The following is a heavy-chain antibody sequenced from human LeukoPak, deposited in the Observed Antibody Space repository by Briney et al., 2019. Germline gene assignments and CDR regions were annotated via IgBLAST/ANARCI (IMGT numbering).Heavy chain of an antibody. CDR3: ASADGKYFPDDY. Sequence: GEFLKICCNGSGYDFTTRWIGWVRQMPGKGLEWMGIIYPGDSDAQYSPSFQSQVTISVDTSTNTASLQWSSLKAADTAMYYCASADGKYFPDDYWGKGTLVNVAS. D-gene: IGHD2/OR15-2a*01. CDR1: GYDFTTRW. J-gene: IGHJ4*02. V-gene: IGHV5-51*01. CDR2: IYPGDSDA.